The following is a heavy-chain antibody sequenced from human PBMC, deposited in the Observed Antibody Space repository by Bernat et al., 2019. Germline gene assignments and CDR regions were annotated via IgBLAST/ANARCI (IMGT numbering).Heavy chain of an antibody. J-gene: IGHJ6*02. D-gene: IGHD6-6*01. Sequence: QVQLVESGGGVVQPGRSLRLSCAASGFTFSSYAMHWVRQAPGKGLEWVAVISYDGSNKHYADSVKGRFTISRDNSKNTLYLQMNSLRAEDTAVYYCARGPYSSSPYYYYYGMDVWGQGTTVTVSS. CDR1: GFTFSSYA. CDR2: ISYDGSNK. CDR3: ARGPYSSSPYYYYYGMDV. V-gene: IGHV3-30-3*01.